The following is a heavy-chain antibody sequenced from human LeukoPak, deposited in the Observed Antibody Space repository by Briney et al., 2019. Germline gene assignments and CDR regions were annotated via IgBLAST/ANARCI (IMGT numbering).Heavy chain of an antibody. V-gene: IGHV3-21*01. J-gene: IGHJ6*02. Sequence: PGGSLRLSCAASGFTFSSYSMNWVRQAPGKGLEWVSSISSSSSYIYYADSVKGRFTISRDNAKNSLYLQMNSLSAEDTAVYYCARDRGSYCGGDCYGMDVWGQGTTVTVSS. CDR2: ISSSSSYI. D-gene: IGHD2-21*01. CDR1: GFTFSSYS. CDR3: ARDRGSYCGGDCYGMDV.